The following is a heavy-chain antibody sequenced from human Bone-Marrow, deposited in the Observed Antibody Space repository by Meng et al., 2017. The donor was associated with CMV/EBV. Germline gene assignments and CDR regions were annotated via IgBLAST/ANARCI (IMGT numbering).Heavy chain of an antibody. Sequence: VYGGSFSGYYWSWIRQPPGKGLEWIGEINHSGSTNYNPSLKSRVTISVDTSKNQFSLKLSSVTAADTAVYYCARLCSGGSCYMGGYWGQGTLVTVSS. CDR2: INHSGST. V-gene: IGHV4-34*01. CDR1: GGSFSGYY. D-gene: IGHD2-15*01. J-gene: IGHJ4*02. CDR3: ARLCSGGSCYMGGY.